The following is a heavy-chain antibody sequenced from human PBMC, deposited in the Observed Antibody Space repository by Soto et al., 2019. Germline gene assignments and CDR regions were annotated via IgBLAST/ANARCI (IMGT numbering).Heavy chain of an antibody. CDR3: ARARAIDLFQDAFDI. Sequence: ASVKVSYKASGYTFTSYGISWVRQAPGQGLEWMGWISAYNGNTNYAQKLQGRVTMTTDTSTSTAYMELRSLRSDDTAVYYCARARAIDLFQDAFDIWGQGTMVTVSS. CDR1: GYTFTSYG. D-gene: IGHD2-21*01. V-gene: IGHV1-18*01. CDR2: ISAYNGNT. J-gene: IGHJ3*02.